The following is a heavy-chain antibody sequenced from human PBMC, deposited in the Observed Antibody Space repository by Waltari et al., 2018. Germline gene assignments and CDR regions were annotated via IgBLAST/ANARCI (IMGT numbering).Heavy chain of an antibody. D-gene: IGHD3-10*01. CDR1: GYTFTGYY. Sequence: QVQLVQSGAEVKKPGASVKVSCKASGYTFTGYYMHWVRQAPGQGREWMGWINPNRGGTNYAQKFQGRVTRTRDTSISTAYMELSRLRSDDTAVYYCARALRFGRVVDPWGQGTLVTVSS. V-gene: IGHV1-2*02. CDR2: INPNRGGT. J-gene: IGHJ5*02. CDR3: ARALRFGRVVDP.